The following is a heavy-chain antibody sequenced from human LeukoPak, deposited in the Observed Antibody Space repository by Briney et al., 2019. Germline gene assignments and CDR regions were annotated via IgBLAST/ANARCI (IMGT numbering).Heavy chain of an antibody. CDR1: GFTFSTYS. Sequence: GSLSLSCAASGFTFSTYSMSWVRQAPGKGLEWVSSISSRGNYIYYADSVKGRFTISRDNAKNSLYLQMNSLRAEDTAVFYCARLTYSSSPPDYWGQGTLVTVSS. CDR3: ARLTYSSSPPDY. J-gene: IGHJ4*02. CDR2: ISSRGNYI. V-gene: IGHV3-21*01. D-gene: IGHD6-13*01.